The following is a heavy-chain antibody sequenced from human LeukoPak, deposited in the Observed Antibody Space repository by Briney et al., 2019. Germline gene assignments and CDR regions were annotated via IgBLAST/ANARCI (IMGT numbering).Heavy chain of an antibody. J-gene: IGHJ5*02. CDR1: GFTFSNYY. V-gene: IGHV3-7*01. D-gene: IGHD4-17*01. CDR3: ARDGIHHGDYP. Sequence: PGGSLRLSCAASGFTFSNYYMSWLRQAPGKGLEWVAHIKEDGSEKYYVDSVKGRFTISRDNAKNSLYLQMNSLRAEDTAVYYCARDGIHHGDYPWGRGTLVTVSS. CDR2: IKEDGSEK.